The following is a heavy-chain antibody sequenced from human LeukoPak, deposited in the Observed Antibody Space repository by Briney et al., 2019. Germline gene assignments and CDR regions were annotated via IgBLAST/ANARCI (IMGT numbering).Heavy chain of an antibody. D-gene: IGHD5-18*01. J-gene: IGHJ4*02. CDR1: GFTFSSYE. V-gene: IGHV3-48*03. CDR3: ARRVAGYGNPIDY. CDR2: ISSSGSTI. Sequence: PGGSLRLSCAASGFTFSSYEMNWVRQAPGKGLEWVSYISSSGSTIYYADSVKGRFTVSRDNAKNSLYLQMNSLRAEDTAVYYCARRVAGYGNPIDYWGQGTLVTVSS.